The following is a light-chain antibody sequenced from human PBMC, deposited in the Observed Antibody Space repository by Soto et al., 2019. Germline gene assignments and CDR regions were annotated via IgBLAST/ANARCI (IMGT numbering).Light chain of an antibody. CDR2: GAS. V-gene: IGKV3-15*01. J-gene: IGKJ1*01. CDR3: QQQCCTPGT. CDR1: QKIRRN. Sequence: RTQSPPTLSVSAGERDILFCRASQKIRRNVAWYKQRRGQAPSLLICGASTRATGSPDMFCGRGYGAEVPAISSRQDGEFAVEYYQQQCCTPGTFGQGTKVDIK.